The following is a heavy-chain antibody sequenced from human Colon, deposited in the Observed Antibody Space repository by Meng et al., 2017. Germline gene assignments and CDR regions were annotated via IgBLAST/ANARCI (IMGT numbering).Heavy chain of an antibody. CDR2: MSPSSGNT. Sequence: QVQVGQSGAEVKKPGASVRVSCKASGYTFTSYEINWMRQAPGQGFEWMGWMSPSSGNTGYAQKFQGRVTMTRNISITTAYVELSSLRFDDTGVYYCARTATRWGQGTLVTVSS. CDR3: ARTATR. J-gene: IGHJ4*02. CDR1: GYTFTSYE. V-gene: IGHV1-8*01.